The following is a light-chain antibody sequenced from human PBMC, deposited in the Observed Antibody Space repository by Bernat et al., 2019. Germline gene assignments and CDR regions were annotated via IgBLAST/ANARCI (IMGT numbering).Light chain of an antibody. V-gene: IGKV1-33*01. CDR1: QVINNY. CDR3: QQYNDLPFT. CDR2: YAS. J-gene: IGKJ3*01. Sequence: TFTITSRSSQVINNYLSWYQQKPGKAPKRLIYYASILETGVPSRFSGSGVGTDYSFTISSLQHEDIATYYGQQYNDLPFTLGTGTKMDIK.